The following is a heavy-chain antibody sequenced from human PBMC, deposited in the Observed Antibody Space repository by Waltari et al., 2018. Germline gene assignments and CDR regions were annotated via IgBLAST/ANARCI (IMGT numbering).Heavy chain of an antibody. Sequence: QVQLQESGPGLVKPSETLSLTCTVSGGSISSYYWSWIRQPPGKGLEWIGYIYYSGSTNYNPSLKSRVTISVDTSKNQFSLKLSSVTAADTAVYYCARDGPDRSWYFDLWGRGTLVTVSS. V-gene: IGHV4-59*01. CDR2: IYYSGST. CDR1: GGSISSYY. CDR3: ARDGPDRSWYFDL. J-gene: IGHJ2*01.